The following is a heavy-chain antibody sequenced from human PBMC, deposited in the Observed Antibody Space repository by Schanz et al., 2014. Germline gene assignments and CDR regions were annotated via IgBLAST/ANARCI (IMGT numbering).Heavy chain of an antibody. Sequence: VQLVESGGGVVQPGGSLRLSCAASGFTFTTNAMSWVRQPPGKGLEWVSAISGNGGSTYFADSVKGRFTISRDNSDNTLFLQMNSLRAEDTAVYYCARDKGGYYPFDYWGQGTLVTVSS. CDR3: ARDKGGYYPFDY. J-gene: IGHJ4*02. V-gene: IGHV3-23*04. CDR1: GFTFTTNA. CDR2: ISGNGGST. D-gene: IGHD3-3*01.